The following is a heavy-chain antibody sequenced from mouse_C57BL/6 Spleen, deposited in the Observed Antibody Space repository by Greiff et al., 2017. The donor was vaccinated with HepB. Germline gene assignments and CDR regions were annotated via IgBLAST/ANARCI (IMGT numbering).Heavy chain of an antibody. D-gene: IGHD4-1*02. CDR3: ARLSTGHYYAMDY. CDR2: ISSGSSTI. CDR1: GFTFSDYG. Sequence: EVQLVESGGGLVKPGGSLKLSCAASGFTFSDYGMHWVRQAPEKGLEWVAYISSGSSTIYYADTVKGRFTISSDNAKNTLFLQMTSLRSEDTAMYYCARLSTGHYYAMDYWGQGTSVTVSS. V-gene: IGHV5-17*01. J-gene: IGHJ4*01.